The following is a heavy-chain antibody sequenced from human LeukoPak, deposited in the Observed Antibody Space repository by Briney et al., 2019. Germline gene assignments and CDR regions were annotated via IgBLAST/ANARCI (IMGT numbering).Heavy chain of an antibody. CDR3: ARDTQQLVSWWFDP. CDR2: INNSGST. CDR1: GGSISSSSYY. Sequence: PSETLSLTCTVSGGSISSSSYYWSWIRQPPGKGLEWIGEINNSGSTNYNPSLKTRVTISVDTSKNQVSLKLSSVTAAETAVYYGARDTQQLVSWWFDPWGRETMVTVSS. V-gene: IGHV4-39*07. J-gene: IGHJ5*02. D-gene: IGHD6-13*01.